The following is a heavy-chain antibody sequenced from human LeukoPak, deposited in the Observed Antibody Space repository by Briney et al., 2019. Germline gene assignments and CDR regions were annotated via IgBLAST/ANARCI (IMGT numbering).Heavy chain of an antibody. CDR1: GFTFSTYA. J-gene: IGHJ4*02. Sequence: GGSLRLSCAASGFTFSTYAMSWVRQAPGKGLEWVSSIGVSGNPTYYADSVKGRFTISRDNSKNMLYLLMNSLRAEDTAVYYCTKDGGILTNHMFDYWGQGTLVTVSS. CDR2: IGVSGNPT. D-gene: IGHD3-9*01. CDR3: TKDGGILTNHMFDY. V-gene: IGHV3-23*01.